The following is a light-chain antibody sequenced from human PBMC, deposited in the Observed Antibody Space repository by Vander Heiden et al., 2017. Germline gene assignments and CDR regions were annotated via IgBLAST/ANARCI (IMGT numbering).Light chain of an antibody. V-gene: IGLV3-19*01. J-gene: IGLJ3*02. Sequence: SYVLTQEPAVSVALGQTVRITCQGDNLRRYYASWYQQRPGQAPVLVIYGNVNRPSGTPARFSGSSSGNTASLTITGAEAEDEADYYCQVWISSGNHWVFGRGTKLTVL. CDR2: GNV. CDR1: NLRRYY. CDR3: QVWISSGNHWV.